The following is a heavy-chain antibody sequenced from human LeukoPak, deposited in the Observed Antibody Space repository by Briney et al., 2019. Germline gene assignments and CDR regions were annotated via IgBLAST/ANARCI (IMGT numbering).Heavy chain of an antibody. D-gene: IGHD3-10*01. CDR1: GGSISSSSYY. J-gene: IGHJ4*02. V-gene: IGHV4-39*07. Sequence: TASEALSLTCTVSGGSISSSSYYWGWIRQPPGKGLEWIGSIYYSGSTYYNPSLKSRVTISVDTSKNQFSLKLSSVTAADTAVYYCARVVGIILWFGEVNHTFDYWGQGTLVTVSS. CDR3: ARVVGIILWFGEVNHTFDY. CDR2: IYYSGST.